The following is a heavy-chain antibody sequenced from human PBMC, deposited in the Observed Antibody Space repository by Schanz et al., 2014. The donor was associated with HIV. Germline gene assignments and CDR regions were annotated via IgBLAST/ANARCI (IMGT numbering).Heavy chain of an antibody. J-gene: IGHJ6*02. D-gene: IGHD2-21*02. Sequence: QVQLVQSGPEVKKPGASVRVSCETLGGTFRTYAVSWVRQAPGQGLEWMGGIVPIFGTTNYAQRFQGRVSITADESTSTAYMELSGLRSEDTAVYYCTRAYCGADCSRFYYYGTDVWGQGTTVTVSS. CDR2: IVPIFGTT. V-gene: IGHV1-69*01. CDR1: GGTFRTYA. CDR3: TRAYCGADCSRFYYYGTDV.